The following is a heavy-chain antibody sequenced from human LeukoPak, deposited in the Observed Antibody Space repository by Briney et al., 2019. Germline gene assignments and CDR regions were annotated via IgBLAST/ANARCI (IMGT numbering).Heavy chain of an antibody. D-gene: IGHD5-24*01. J-gene: IGHJ4*02. CDR1: GFTFSGYA. V-gene: IGHV3-23*01. CDR3: AKRPATTASDHFDY. Sequence: GGSLRLSCATSGFTFSGYAMSWVRQAPGKGLEFVSTITGSGGDTYYAASVKGRFTVSRDNSKNTLYLQMDSLRVEDTAVYYCAKRPATTASDHFDYWGQGILVTVSS. CDR2: ITGSGGDT.